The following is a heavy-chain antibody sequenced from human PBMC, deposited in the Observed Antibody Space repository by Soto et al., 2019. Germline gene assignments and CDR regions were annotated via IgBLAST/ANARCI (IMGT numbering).Heavy chain of an antibody. CDR1: GFSLSTSGVG. D-gene: IGHD3-22*01. V-gene: IGHV2-5*02. CDR2: IYWDDDK. J-gene: IGHJ5*02. Sequence: QITLKESGPTLVKPTQTLTLTCTFSGFSLSTSGVGVGWIRQPPGKALECLALIYWDDDKRYSPSLRSRLTITKDTSKTQVFLTMTNMDPVDTATYYCAHARNPGVVTTWFDPWGQGTLVTVSS. CDR3: AHARNPGVVTTWFDP.